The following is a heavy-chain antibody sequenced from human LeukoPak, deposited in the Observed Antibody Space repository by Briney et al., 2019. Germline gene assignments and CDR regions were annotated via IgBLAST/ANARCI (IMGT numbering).Heavy chain of an antibody. V-gene: IGHV3-21*01. J-gene: IGHJ4*02. CDR1: GFTFSSYS. D-gene: IGHD6-13*01. CDR2: ISSSSSYI. CDR3: ARDKSSRRGVFDY. Sequence: GGSLRLSCAASGFTFSSYSMNWVRQAPGKGLEWVSSISSSSSYIYYADSVKGRFTISRDNAKNSLYLQMNSLRAEDTAVYYCARDKSSRRGVFDYWGQGTLVTASS.